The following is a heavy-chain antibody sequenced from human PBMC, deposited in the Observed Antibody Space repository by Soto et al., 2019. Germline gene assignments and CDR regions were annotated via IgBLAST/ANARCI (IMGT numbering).Heavy chain of an antibody. CDR3: ARWLGSSSSQYYYYGMDV. D-gene: IGHD6-6*01. CDR1: GFTFSSYG. Sequence: GGSLRLSCAASGFTFSSYGMHWVRQAPGKGLEWVAVIWYDGSNKYYADSVKGRFTISRDNSKNTLYLQMNSLRAEDTAVYYCARWLGSSSSQYYYYGMDVWGQGTTVTVSS. V-gene: IGHV3-33*01. J-gene: IGHJ6*02. CDR2: IWYDGSNK.